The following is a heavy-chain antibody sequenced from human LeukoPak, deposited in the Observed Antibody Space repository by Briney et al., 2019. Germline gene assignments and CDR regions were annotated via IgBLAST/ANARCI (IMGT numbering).Heavy chain of an antibody. Sequence: PSETLSLTCTVSGGSISSSSYYWGWIRQPPGKGLEWIGSIYYSGSTYYNPSLRGRVTISVDTSKNQFSLKVSSVTAADTAVYYCARSSRGFGFNLGGLFTKDYCYYGMDVWGQGTTVTVSS. D-gene: IGHD3-16*01. CDR1: GGSISSSSYY. CDR3: ARSSRGFGFNLGGLFTKDYCYYGMDV. CDR2: IYYSGST. J-gene: IGHJ6*02. V-gene: IGHV4-39*07.